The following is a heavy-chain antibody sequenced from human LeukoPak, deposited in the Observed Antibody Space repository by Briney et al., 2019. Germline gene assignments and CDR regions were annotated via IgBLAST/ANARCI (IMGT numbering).Heavy chain of an antibody. D-gene: IGHD6-13*01. J-gene: IGHJ4*02. V-gene: IGHV4-39*01. CDR2: IYYSGST. Sequence: SETLSLTRSVSGGSISSNDYWAGIRQPPGKGLEGIASIYYSGSTYYNASLKNRVTISVDSPKNQFSLKMTSVTVTHTPVYSVPRIDRTAGSARGDFFDSWGQGILVTVSS. CDR3: PRIDRTAGSARGDFFDS. CDR1: GGSISSNDY.